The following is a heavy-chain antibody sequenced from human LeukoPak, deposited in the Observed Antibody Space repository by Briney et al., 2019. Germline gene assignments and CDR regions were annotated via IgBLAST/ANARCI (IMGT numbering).Heavy chain of an antibody. CDR1: GFTFSSYA. V-gene: IGHV3-30-3*01. D-gene: IGHD6-13*01. J-gene: IGHJ4*02. Sequence: PGRSLRLSCAASGFTFSSYAMHWVRQAPGKGLEWVAVISYDGSNKYYADSVKGRFTISRDNSKNTLYLQMNSLRAEDTAVYYCARDGSIAGIAAVFDYWGQGTLATVSS. CDR3: ARDGSIAGIAAVFDY. CDR2: ISYDGSNK.